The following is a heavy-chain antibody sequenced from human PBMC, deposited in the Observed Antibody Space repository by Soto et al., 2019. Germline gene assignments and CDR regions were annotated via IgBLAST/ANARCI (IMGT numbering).Heavy chain of an antibody. V-gene: IGHV1-3*01. CDR3: ARDRWRDYGDFDY. J-gene: IGHJ4*02. CDR2: INAGNGNT. Sequence: ASVKVSCKASGYTFTSYAMHWVRQAPGQRLEWMGWINAGNGNTKYSQKFQGRVTITRDTSASTAYMELSSLRSEDTAVYYCARDRWRDYGDFDYWGQGTLVTVSS. D-gene: IGHD4-17*01. CDR1: GYTFTSYA.